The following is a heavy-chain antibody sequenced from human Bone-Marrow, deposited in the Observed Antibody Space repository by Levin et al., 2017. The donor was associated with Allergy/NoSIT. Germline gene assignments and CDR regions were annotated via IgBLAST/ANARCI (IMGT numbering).Heavy chain of an antibody. J-gene: IGHJ5*02. Sequence: PGGSLRLSCAASGFTFSAYAMSWVRQAPGKGLEWVSVISGSGGSTYYADSVKGRFTISRDNSENTLFLQMNSLRAEDTAVFYCAKWTYDFWSGYYEGWFDPWGQGTLVTVSS. CDR2: ISGSGGST. V-gene: IGHV3-23*01. CDR1: GFTFSAYA. D-gene: IGHD3-3*01. CDR3: AKWTYDFWSGYYEGWFDP.